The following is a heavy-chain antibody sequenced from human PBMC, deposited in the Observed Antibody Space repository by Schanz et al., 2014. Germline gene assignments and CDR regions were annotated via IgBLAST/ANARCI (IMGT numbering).Heavy chain of an antibody. CDR2: INSVGSNT. CDR3: ARKMKLGVYGGKGHDSLDI. J-gene: IGHJ3*02. CDR1: GFTFSSHW. Sequence: VQLVESGGGLVQPGGSLRLSCAASGFTFSSHWMHWVRQDPGKGRVWVARINSVGSNTDYADSVTGRFTISRDNAKNTLYLQMNTLRAEDTAVYYCARKMKLGVYGGKGHDSLDIWGQGTMVTVSS. D-gene: IGHD4-17*01. V-gene: IGHV3-74*02.